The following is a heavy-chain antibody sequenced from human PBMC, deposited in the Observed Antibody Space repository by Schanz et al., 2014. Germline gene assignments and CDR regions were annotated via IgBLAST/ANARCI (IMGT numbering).Heavy chain of an antibody. D-gene: IGHD3-10*01. CDR2: IIPVLAIA. CDR1: GYTFTDYG. CDR3: ARGPLPIQGVPMDF. J-gene: IGHJ4*02. Sequence: QVQLVQSGAEVKKPGASVKVSCKASGYTFTDYGVIWVRQAPGQGLEWMGRIIPVLAIADYAQKFQGRVTITADKSTFTAYMDVSSLRAEDTAVYYCARGPLPIQGVPMDFWGQGTLVTVSS. V-gene: IGHV1-69*04.